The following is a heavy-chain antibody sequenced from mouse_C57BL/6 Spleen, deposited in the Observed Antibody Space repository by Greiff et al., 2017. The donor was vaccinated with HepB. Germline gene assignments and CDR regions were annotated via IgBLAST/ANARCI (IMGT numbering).Heavy chain of an antibody. CDR2: INPYNGGT. V-gene: IGHV1-19*01. D-gene: IGHD1-1*01. Sequence: SGPVLVKPGASVKMSCKASGYTFTDYYMNWVKQSHGKSLEWIGVINPYNGGTSYNQKFKGKATLTVDKSSSTAYMELNSLTSEDSAVYYCARGDYYGSSYEAMDYWGQGTSVTVSS. CDR1: GYTFTDYY. CDR3: ARGDYYGSSYEAMDY. J-gene: IGHJ4*01.